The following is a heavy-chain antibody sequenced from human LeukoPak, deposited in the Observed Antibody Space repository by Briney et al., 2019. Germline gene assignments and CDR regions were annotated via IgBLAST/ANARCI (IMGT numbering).Heavy chain of an antibody. CDR2: MNTEGSRT. CDR3: ARGGFPVHYYYMDV. V-gene: IGHV3-74*01. Sequence: SLRLSCAPSGFTFTSYWIHWVRQAPAMRRVWPPGMNTEGSRTSYADSVKGLFTISRDNSKNTLYLEMNSLRGEETAVYYCARGGFPVHYYYMDVWGKGTRVTISS. CDR1: GFTFTSYW. J-gene: IGHJ6*03. D-gene: IGHD1-1*01.